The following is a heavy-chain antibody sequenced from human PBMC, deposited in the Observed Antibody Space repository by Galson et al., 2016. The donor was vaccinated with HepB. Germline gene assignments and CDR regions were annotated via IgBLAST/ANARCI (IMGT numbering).Heavy chain of an antibody. CDR1: GFTFSNCG. CDR3: AKGKWSWNTHFDC. Sequence: SLRLSCAASGFTFSNCGMSWVRQAPGKGLEWVSHISGSGGVTYYADSVKGRFTISRDDSQNTLFLQMNSLRADDTAIYYCAKGKWSWNTHFDCWGHGTLVTVSS. J-gene: IGHJ4*01. CDR2: ISGSGGVT. D-gene: IGHD1/OR15-1a*01. V-gene: IGHV3-23*01.